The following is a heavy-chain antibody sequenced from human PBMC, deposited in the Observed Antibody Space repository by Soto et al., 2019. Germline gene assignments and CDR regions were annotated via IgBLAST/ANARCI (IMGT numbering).Heavy chain of an antibody. V-gene: IGHV1-69*13. J-gene: IGHJ6*02. CDR3: ARKIGYSYDYGMDV. D-gene: IGHD5-18*01. Sequence: SVKVSCKASGDTFSSYAISWVRQAPGQGLEWMGGIIPIFGTANYAQKFQGRVTITADESTSTAYMELSSLRSEDTAVYYCARKIGYSYDYGMDVWGQGTTVTVSS. CDR1: GDTFSSYA. CDR2: IIPIFGTA.